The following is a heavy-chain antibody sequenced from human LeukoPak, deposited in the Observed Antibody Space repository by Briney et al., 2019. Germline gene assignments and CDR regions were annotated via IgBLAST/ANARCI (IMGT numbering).Heavy chain of an antibody. J-gene: IGHJ2*01. V-gene: IGHV4-61*08. D-gene: IGHD2-8*01. CDR2: IYYSGST. Sequence: SETLSLTCTVSGGSISSGGYYWSWIRQPPGKGLEWIGYIYYSGSTNYNPSLKSRVTISVDTSKNQFSLKLSSVTAADTAVYYCATVGGYCTNGVCWNWYFDLWGRGTLVTVSS. CDR3: ATVGGYCTNGVCWNWYFDL. CDR1: GGSISSGGYY.